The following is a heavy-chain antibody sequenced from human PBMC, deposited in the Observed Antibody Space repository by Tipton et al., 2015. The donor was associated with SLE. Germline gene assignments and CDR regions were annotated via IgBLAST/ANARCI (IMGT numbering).Heavy chain of an antibody. CDR1: GFTLSAYN. D-gene: IGHD6-6*01. CDR2: ISSRSTTI. V-gene: IGHV3-48*01. J-gene: IGHJ4*02. CDR3: SRAGAVRPPDY. Sequence: SLRLSCSASGFTLSAYNMNWVRQAPGKGLEWVSYISSRSTTIYYADSVRGRFTVSRDNAKNSLYLQMNNLGAEDTAVYYCSRAGAVRPPDYWGQGTLVTVSS.